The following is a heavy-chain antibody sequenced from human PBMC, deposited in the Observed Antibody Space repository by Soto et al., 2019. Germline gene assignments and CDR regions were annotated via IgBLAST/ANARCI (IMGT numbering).Heavy chain of an antibody. CDR2: ISAYNGNT. Sequence: GASVKVSCKASGYTFTTYGISWVRQAPGQGLEWMGWISAYNGNTNYAQNLQGRVTMTTDTSTSTAYMGLRSLRSDDTAVYYCARFYASGSYPYDYWGQGTLVTVSS. D-gene: IGHD3-10*01. CDR3: ARFYASGSYPYDY. V-gene: IGHV1-18*01. CDR1: GYTFTTYG. J-gene: IGHJ4*02.